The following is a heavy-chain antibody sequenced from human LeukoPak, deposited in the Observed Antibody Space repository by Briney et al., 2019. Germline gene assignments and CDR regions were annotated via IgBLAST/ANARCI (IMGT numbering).Heavy chain of an antibody. V-gene: IGHV4-59*12. D-gene: IGHD6-25*01. CDR2: MCYSGST. CDR3: ATGYYFDY. J-gene: IGHJ4*02. Sequence: PSETLSLTCIVSGGSISSYCWIWVRQPPGKGLEWIGSMCYSGSTNYNPSLKSRVTISLDSSENQFSLKLSSVTAADTAVYYCATGYYFDYWGQGTLVTVSS. CDR1: GGSISSYC.